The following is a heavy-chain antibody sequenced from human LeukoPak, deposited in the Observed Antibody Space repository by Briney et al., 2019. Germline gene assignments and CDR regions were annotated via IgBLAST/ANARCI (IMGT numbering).Heavy chain of an antibody. CDR1: GFTFSSYA. CDR2: IRYDGSNK. D-gene: IGHD3-22*01. CDR3: AKGGSHYYDSSGYSLYYMDV. V-gene: IGHV3-30*02. Sequence: GGSLRLSCAASGFTFSSYAMSWVRQAPGKGLEWVAFIRYDGSNKYYADSVKGRFTISRDNSKNTLYLQMNSLRAEDTAVYYCAKGGSHYYDSSGYSLYYMDVWGKGTTVTISS. J-gene: IGHJ6*03.